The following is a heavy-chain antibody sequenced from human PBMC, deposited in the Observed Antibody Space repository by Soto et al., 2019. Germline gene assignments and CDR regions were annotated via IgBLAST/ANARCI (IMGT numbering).Heavy chain of an antibody. CDR1: GFTFDDYA. CDR2: ISSSSSTI. CDR3: AREGGYDCDY. J-gene: IGHJ4*02. Sequence: EVQLVESGGGLVQPGRSLRLSCAASGFTFDDYAMHWVRQAPGKGLEWVSYISSSSSTIYYADSVKGRFTISRDNAKNSLYLQMNSLRDEDTAVYYCAREGGYDCDYWGQGTLVTVSS. D-gene: IGHD5-12*01. V-gene: IGHV3-48*02.